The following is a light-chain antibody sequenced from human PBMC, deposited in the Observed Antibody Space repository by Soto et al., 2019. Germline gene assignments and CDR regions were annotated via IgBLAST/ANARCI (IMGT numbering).Light chain of an antibody. V-gene: IGKV3-15*01. CDR1: QSVSNK. Sequence: EIVMTQSPATLSVSPGEGATLSCRASQSVSNKLVWYQQKPGRSPSLLIYAASTRATGIPARFSGSGSGTEFTLTISSLQSEDFAVYYCQQYNSWPPWTFGQGTKVEV. CDR2: AAS. CDR3: QQYNSWPPWT. J-gene: IGKJ1*01.